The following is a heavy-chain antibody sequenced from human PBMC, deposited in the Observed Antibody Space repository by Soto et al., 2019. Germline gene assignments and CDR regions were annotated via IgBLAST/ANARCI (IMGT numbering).Heavy chain of an antibody. Sequence: GESLKISCKGSGYIFTSYWISWVRQMPGKGLEWMGRIDPSDSYTNYSPSFQGHVTISADKSISTAYLQWNSLKASDAAIYYCARHADSSSPNWFDPWGQGTLVTVSS. CDR1: GYIFTSYW. CDR2: IDPSDSYT. D-gene: IGHD6-6*01. J-gene: IGHJ5*02. V-gene: IGHV5-10-1*01. CDR3: ARHADSSSPNWFDP.